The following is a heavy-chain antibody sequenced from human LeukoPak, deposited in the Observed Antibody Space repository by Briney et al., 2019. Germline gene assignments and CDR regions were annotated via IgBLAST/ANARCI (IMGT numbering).Heavy chain of an antibody. Sequence: PGGSLRLSCAASGFTFSSYAVSWVRQAPGKGLEWVSAISGSGGGTYYADSVKGRFTISRDNSKNTLYLQMNSLRAEDTAVYYCAKDPHYYGSGTYPGYWGQGTLVTVSS. D-gene: IGHD3-10*01. CDR3: AKDPHYYGSGTYPGY. CDR2: ISGSGGGT. J-gene: IGHJ4*02. V-gene: IGHV3-23*01. CDR1: GFTFSSYA.